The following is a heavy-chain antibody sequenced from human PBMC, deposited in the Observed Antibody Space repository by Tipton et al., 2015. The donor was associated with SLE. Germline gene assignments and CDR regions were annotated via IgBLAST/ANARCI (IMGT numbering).Heavy chain of an antibody. Sequence: GLVKPSETLSLTCAVYGGSFSGYYWSWIRQSPGKGLEWIGRMYSSGSTDYNPSLKSRVTLSVDTSKNQFSLRLSSVTAADTAVYYCAREIGGGSNDYWGQGTLVTVSS. CDR3: AREIGGGSNDY. J-gene: IGHJ4*02. CDR2: MYSSGST. D-gene: IGHD1-26*01. CDR1: GGSFSGYY. V-gene: IGHV4-59*12.